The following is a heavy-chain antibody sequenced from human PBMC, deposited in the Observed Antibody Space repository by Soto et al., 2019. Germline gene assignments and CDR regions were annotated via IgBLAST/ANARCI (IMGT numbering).Heavy chain of an antibody. J-gene: IGHJ3*02. CDR3: ARAGSSSSVNAFDI. CDR1: GYTFTGYY. D-gene: IGHD6-6*01. Sequence: GASVKVSCKASGYTFTGYYMHWVRQAPGQGLEWMGWINPNSGGTNYAQKFQGRVTMTRDTSISTAYMELSRLRSDDTAVYYCARAGSSSSVNAFDIWGQGTMVTVSS. V-gene: IGHV1-2*02. CDR2: INPNSGGT.